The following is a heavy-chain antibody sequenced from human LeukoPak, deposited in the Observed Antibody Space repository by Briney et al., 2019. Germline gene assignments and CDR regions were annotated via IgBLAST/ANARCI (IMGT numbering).Heavy chain of an antibody. CDR3: ARGRSVAGTPDY. J-gene: IGHJ4*02. Sequence: LSLTCAVYGGSFSGYYWSWIRQAPGKGLEWVSYISSSGSTIYYADSVKGRFTISRDNAKNSLYLQMNSLRAEDTAVYYCARGRSVAGTPDYWGQGTLVTVSS. CDR1: GGSFSGYY. CDR2: ISSSGSTI. D-gene: IGHD6-19*01. V-gene: IGHV3-11*04.